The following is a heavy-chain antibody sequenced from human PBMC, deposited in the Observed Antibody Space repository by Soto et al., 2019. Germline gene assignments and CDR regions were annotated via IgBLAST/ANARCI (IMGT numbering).Heavy chain of an antibody. Sequence: GGSLRLSCAASGFTVSSNYMSWVRQAPGKGLEWVSVIYSGGSTYYADSVKGRFTISRDNSKNTLYLQMNSLRAEDTAVYYCARNPSAEYLDYWGQGTLVTVSS. CDR1: GFTVSSNY. CDR3: ARNPSAEYLDY. CDR2: IYSGGST. J-gene: IGHJ4*02. D-gene: IGHD3-3*01. V-gene: IGHV3-53*01.